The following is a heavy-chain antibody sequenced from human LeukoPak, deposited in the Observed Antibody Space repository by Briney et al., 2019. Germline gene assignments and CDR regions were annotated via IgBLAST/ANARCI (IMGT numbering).Heavy chain of an antibody. CDR2: IFYSGTA. J-gene: IGHJ5*02. V-gene: IGHV4-39*06. Sequence: SETLSLTCTVSGGSITINNYYWAWIRQPPGKGLEWIGSIFYSGTAYYNPSLKNRVTISVDTSKNQFALRLTSVTAADTAVYYCARKGGGQLVNTRRWFDPWGQGTLVTVSS. CDR3: ARKGGGQLVNTRRWFDP. D-gene: IGHD6-13*01. CDR1: GGSITINNYY.